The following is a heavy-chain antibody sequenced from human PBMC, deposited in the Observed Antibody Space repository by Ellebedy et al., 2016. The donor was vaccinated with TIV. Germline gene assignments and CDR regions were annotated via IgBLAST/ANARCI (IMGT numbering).Heavy chain of an antibody. J-gene: IGHJ4*02. D-gene: IGHD6-13*01. V-gene: IGHV4-31*03. CDR3: ARGKFAAAGIDY. CDR1: GGSISRGSYY. Sequence: MPSETLSLTCTVSGGSISRGSYYWNWIRQYPGKGLEWIGYTYYSGSTYYNPPLKSRVNVSVDTSKNQFSLKLSSVTAADTAVYYCARGKFAAAGIDYWGQGTLVTVSS. CDR2: TYYSGST.